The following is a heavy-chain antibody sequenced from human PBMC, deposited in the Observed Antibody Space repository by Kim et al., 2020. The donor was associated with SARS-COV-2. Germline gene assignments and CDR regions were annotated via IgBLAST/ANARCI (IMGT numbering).Heavy chain of an antibody. CDR3: AKDARSGSYYQPVGYGMDV. J-gene: IGHJ6*02. Sequence: GGSLRLSCAASAFTFSNYAMNWVRQAPGKGLEWVSVITGSGGGTYYADSVKGRFTISRDNSKNTLYLQMNSLRAEDTAVYYCAKDARSGSYYQPVGYGMDVWGQGTTVTVSS. D-gene: IGHD3-10*01. V-gene: IGHV3-23*01. CDR2: ITGSGGGT. CDR1: AFTFSNYA.